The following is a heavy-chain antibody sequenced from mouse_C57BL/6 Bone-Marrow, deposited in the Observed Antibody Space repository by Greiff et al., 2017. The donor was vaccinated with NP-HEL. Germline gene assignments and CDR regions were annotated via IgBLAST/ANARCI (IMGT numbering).Heavy chain of an antibody. CDR1: GYTFTSYW. J-gene: IGHJ1*03. CDR2: IDPPDSYT. CDR3: AREDYYAFDV. D-gene: IGHD1-1*01. V-gene: IGHV1-69*01. Sequence: VKLQQSGAELVMPGASVKLSCKASGYTFTSYWMHWVKQRPGQGLEWIGEIDPPDSYTNYNQKFKGKSTLSVDKSSSTAYMQLSSLTSADSAVYYCAREDYYAFDVWGTGTTVTVSS.